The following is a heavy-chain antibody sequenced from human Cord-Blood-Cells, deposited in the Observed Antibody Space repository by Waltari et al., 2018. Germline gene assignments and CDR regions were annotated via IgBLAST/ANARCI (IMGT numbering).Heavy chain of an antibody. V-gene: IGHV3-73*02. CDR3: TSLRGDPIDY. CDR1: GFTFSGAA. Sequence: EVQLVESGGGLVQPGGSLKLSCAASGFTFSGAAMHWVGQASGKGLEWVGRIRSKANSYATAYAASVKGRFTISRDDSKNTAYLQMNSLKTEDTAVYYCTSLRGDPIDYWGQGTLVTVSS. J-gene: IGHJ4*02. CDR2: IRSKANSYAT. D-gene: IGHD3-16*01.